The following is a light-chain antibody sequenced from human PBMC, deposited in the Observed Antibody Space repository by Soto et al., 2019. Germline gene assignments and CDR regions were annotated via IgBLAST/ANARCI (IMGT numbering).Light chain of an antibody. V-gene: IGKV3-11*01. CDR2: DAS. CDR1: QSVSSY. J-gene: IGKJ3*01. Sequence: EIVLTQSPATLSLSPGERATLSCRASQSVSSYLAWSQQKPGQAPRLLIYDASNRATGIPARFSGSGSGTDFTLTISSLEPEDLAVYYCQQRSNWPRTFGPGTKVDIK. CDR3: QQRSNWPRT.